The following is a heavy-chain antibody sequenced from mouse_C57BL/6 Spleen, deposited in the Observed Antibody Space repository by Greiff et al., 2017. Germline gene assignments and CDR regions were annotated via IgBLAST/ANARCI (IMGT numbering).Heavy chain of an antibody. V-gene: IGHV14-3*01. CDR1: GFNIKNTY. CDR2: IDPANGNT. CDR3: ARRRAYPSIGYDMDY. Sequence: VQLQQSVAELVRPGASVKLSCTASGFNIKNTYMHWVKQRPEQGLEWIGRIDPANGNTKYAPKFPGKATITADTSSNTAYLQLSSLTSEDTAIYYCARRRAYPSIGYDMDYWGQGTSVTVSS. D-gene: IGHD3-3*01. J-gene: IGHJ4*01.